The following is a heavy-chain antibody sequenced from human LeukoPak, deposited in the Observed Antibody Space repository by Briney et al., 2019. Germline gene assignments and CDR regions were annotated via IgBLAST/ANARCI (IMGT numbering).Heavy chain of an antibody. CDR3: ARGVRYSSGYFDY. Sequence: PGGSLRLSCAASGFTFNKNYMHWVRQAPGKGLEWVAVISYDGRSEYYADSVKGRFTISRDNSKNTLYLQMNSLRAEDTAVYHCARGVRYSSGYFDYWGQGTLVTVSS. J-gene: IGHJ4*02. V-gene: IGHV3-30*03. CDR2: ISYDGRSE. CDR1: GFTFNKNY. D-gene: IGHD6-19*01.